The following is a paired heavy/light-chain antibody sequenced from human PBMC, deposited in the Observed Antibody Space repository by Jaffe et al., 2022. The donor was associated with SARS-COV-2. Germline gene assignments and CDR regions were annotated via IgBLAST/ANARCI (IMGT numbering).Heavy chain of an antibody. J-gene: IGHJ4*02. V-gene: IGHV3-23*04. Sequence: EVQLVESGGGLVQPGGSLRLSCAASGFTFSSYAMSWVRQAPGKGLEWVSAISGSGGSTYYADSVKGRFTISRDNSKNTLYLQMNSLRAEDTAVYYCAKDHYGSGSYYIRYYFDYWGQGTLVTVSS. D-gene: IGHD3-10*01. CDR2: ISGSGGST. CDR3: AKDHYGSGSYYIRYYFDY. CDR1: GFTFSSYA.
Light chain of an antibody. Sequence: EIVLTQSPATLSLSPGERATLSCRASQSVSSYLAWYQQKPGQAPRLLIYDASNRATGIPARFSGSGSGTDFTLTISSLEPEDFAVYYCQQRSNWPPLFGQGTRLEIK. CDR2: DAS. CDR3: QQRSNWPPL. CDR1: QSVSSY. V-gene: IGKV3-11*01. J-gene: IGKJ5*01.